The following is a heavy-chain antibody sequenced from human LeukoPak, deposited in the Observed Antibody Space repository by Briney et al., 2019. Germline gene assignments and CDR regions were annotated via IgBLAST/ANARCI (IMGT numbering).Heavy chain of an antibody. CDR1: GFTFSDYY. CDR2: ISSSGSTI. CDR3: ARESVGAKYYFDY. D-gene: IGHD1-26*01. J-gene: IGHJ4*02. V-gene: IGHV3-11*04. Sequence: GGSLRLSCAASGFTFSDYYMSWIRQAPGKGLEWVSYISSSGSTIYYADSVKGRFTISRDNSKNTLYLQMNSLRAEDTAVYYCARESVGAKYYFDYWGQGTLVTVSS.